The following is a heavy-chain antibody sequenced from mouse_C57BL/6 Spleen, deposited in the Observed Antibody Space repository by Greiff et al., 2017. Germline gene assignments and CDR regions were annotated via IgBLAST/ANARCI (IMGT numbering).Heavy chain of an antibody. CDR1: GYTFTSYW. Sequence: QVQLQQPGAELVKPGASVKMSCKASGYTFTSYWITWVKQRPGQGLEWLGDIYPGSGSTNYNEKFKSKAILTVDTSSSTAYMQLSSLTSEDSAVYYCASTGVADNSMDYWGQGTSVTVSS. CDR3: ASTGVADNSMDY. V-gene: IGHV1-55*01. J-gene: IGHJ4*01. CDR2: IYPGSGST. D-gene: IGHD1-1*01.